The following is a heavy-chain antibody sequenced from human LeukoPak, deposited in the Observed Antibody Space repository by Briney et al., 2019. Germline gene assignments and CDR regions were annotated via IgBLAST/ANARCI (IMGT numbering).Heavy chain of an antibody. D-gene: IGHD3-10*01. Sequence: SETLSLTCAVSGGSISSGGYSWSWIRQPPWKGLEWFRYIYHTGSTHYNPSLKTRATIRVDRSQNQFSLKLSSVTAADTAVYYCARDQANTMVRGVPTWFDPWGQGTLVTVSS. CDR3: ARDQANTMVRGVPTWFDP. CDR2: IYHTGST. V-gene: IGHV4-30-2*01. CDR1: GGSISSGGYS. J-gene: IGHJ5*02.